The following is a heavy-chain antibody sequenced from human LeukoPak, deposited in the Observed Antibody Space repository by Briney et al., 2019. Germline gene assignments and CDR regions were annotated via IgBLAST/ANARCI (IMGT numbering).Heavy chain of an antibody. CDR2: IYYSGST. CDR3: ARETITGTTLYFDY. J-gene: IGHJ4*02. CDR1: GGSISSHY. Sequence: PSETLSLTCTVSGGSISSHYWSWIRQPPGKGLEWIGYIYYSGSTNYNPSLKSRVTISVDTSKNQFSLKLSSVTAADTAVYYCARETITGTTLYFDYWGQGTLVTVSS. D-gene: IGHD1-7*01. V-gene: IGHV4-59*11.